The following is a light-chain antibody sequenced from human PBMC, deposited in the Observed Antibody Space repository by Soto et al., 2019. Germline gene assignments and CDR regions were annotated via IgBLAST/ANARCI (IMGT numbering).Light chain of an antibody. Sequence: VMSQSPATHYVPPGEGVTLSCRASPGIGDTLAYYQHELGQTPRLLIYDTSSIATGVPTRFCSRSSGADLTPPINSLRSEDFAVYYCQPYKNWPHTLGGGAKVDTK. CDR1: PGIGDT. CDR2: DTS. V-gene: IGKV3-15*01. CDR3: QPYKNWPHT. J-gene: IGKJ4*01.